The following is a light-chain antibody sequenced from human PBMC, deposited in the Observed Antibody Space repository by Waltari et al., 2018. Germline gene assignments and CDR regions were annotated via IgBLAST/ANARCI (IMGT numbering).Light chain of an antibody. J-gene: IGLJ2*01. V-gene: IGLV3-19*01. CDR2: GKN. Sequence: SSELTQDPAVSVALGQTVRITCHGDSLRSYYASRYQQKPGQAPVRVIYGKNNRPSGIPDRFSGSSSGNTASLTITGAQAEDEADYYCNSRDSSGNLVVFGGGTKLTVL. CDR1: SLRSYY. CDR3: NSRDSSGNLVV.